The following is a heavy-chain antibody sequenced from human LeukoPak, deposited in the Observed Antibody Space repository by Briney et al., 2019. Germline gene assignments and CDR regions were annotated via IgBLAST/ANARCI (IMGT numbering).Heavy chain of an antibody. CDR3: ARRRYSYGVGNWFDP. D-gene: IGHD5-18*01. J-gene: IGHJ5*02. V-gene: IGHV4-34*01. CDR2: INHSGST. CDR1: GGSFSGYY. Sequence: SETLSLTCAVYGGSFSGYYWSWIRQPPGKGLEWIGEINHSGSTNYNPSLKSRVTISVDTSKNQFPLKLSSVTAADTAVYYCARRRYSYGVGNWFDPWGQGTLVTVSS.